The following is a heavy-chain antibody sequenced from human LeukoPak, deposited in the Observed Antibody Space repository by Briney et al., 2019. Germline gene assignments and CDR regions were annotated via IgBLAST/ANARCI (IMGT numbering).Heavy chain of an antibody. CDR2: INPHSGGT. CDR1: GYSFPAKY. J-gene: IGHJ4*02. V-gene: IGHV1-2*02. D-gene: IGHD2-2*01. Sequence: ASVKVSCKASGYSFPAKYMHWVRQAPGQGLEWMGWINPHSGGTNYAQKFQGRVTMTRDTSISTAYMELNRLRSDDTAVYYCARDVGEYCSSVSCYASNYWGQGTLVTVSS. CDR3: ARDVGEYCSSVSCYASNY.